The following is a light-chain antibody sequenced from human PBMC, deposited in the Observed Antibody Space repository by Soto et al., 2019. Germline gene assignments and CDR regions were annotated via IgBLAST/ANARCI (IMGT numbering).Light chain of an antibody. J-gene: IGKJ5*01. CDR3: QQYGSSPPPIT. V-gene: IGKV3-20*01. CDR2: GAS. Sequence: EIVLTQSPGTLCLSPGERATLSCRASQSVSSSYLAWYQQKPGQAPRLLIYGASSRATGIPDRFSGSGSGTDFTLTISRLEPEDFAVYYCQQYGSSPPPITFGQGTRLEIK. CDR1: QSVSSSY.